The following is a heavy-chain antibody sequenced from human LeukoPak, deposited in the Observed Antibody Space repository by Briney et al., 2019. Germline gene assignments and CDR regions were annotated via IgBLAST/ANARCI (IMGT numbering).Heavy chain of an antibody. CDR1: GFTFSNYA. V-gene: IGHV3-23*01. Sequence: GGSLRLSCAASGFTFSNYAMSCVRQAPGKGLEWVSAISGSGGTIYYADSVKGRFTVSRDNSKNTLYLQVNSLRAADTAVYFCAKDVQSWPTYFDYWGQGTLVTVSS. D-gene: IGHD5-24*01. CDR3: AKDVQSWPTYFDY. CDR2: ISGSGGTI. J-gene: IGHJ4*02.